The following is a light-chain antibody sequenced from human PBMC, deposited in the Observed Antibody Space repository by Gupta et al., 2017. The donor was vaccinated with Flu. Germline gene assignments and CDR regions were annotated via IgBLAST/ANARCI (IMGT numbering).Light chain of an antibody. J-gene: IGKJ1*01. CDR3: QQSFGTPPT. CDR2: AAS. CDR1: QTISTY. Sequence: QQTTSPSSLSASVGDRVTITCRASQTISTYLNWYQQTPGKAPKVLSYAASSLESGVPSRVGGRGSGTDFTRTIRSLKPEDCATYYCQQSFGTPPTFGPGTKVEVK. V-gene: IGKV1-39*01.